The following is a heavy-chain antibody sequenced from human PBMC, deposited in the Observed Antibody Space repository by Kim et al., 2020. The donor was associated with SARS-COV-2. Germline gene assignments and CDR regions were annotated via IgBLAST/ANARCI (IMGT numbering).Heavy chain of an antibody. Sequence: GSLRLSCAASGFTFSSYGMHWVRQAPGKGMEWVAVIWYAGSNKYYADSVKGRFTISRDNSKNPPYLQMNSLRAEDTAVYYCARDAYYDFWSGPGHFMDV. J-gene: IGHJ6*03. V-gene: IGHV3-33*01. CDR2: IWYAGSNK. D-gene: IGHD3-3*01. CDR1: GFTFSSYG. CDR3: ARDAYYDFWSGPGHFMDV.